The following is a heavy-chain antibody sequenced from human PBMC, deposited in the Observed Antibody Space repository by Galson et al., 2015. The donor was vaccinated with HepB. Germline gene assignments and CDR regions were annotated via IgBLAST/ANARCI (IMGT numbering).Heavy chain of an antibody. J-gene: IGHJ3*02. D-gene: IGHD1-26*01. V-gene: IGHV3-30*18. Sequence: SLRLSCAASGFTFSSYNMHWVRQAPGKGLEWVAVMSYDGTNKRYGDSVKGRFTMSRDNSKNTLYLQMNSLRAEDTAVYYCAKDGGGSYSAFDIWGQGTMVTVSS. CDR1: GFTFSSYN. CDR2: MSYDGTNK. CDR3: AKDGGGSYSAFDI.